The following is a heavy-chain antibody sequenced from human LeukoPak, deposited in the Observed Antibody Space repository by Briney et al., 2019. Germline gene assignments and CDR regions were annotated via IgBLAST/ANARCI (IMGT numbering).Heavy chain of an antibody. CDR2: INHSGST. J-gene: IGHJ6*02. CDR1: GGSFSGYY. D-gene: IGHD5-12*01. V-gene: IGHV4-34*01. CDR3: ARGSNTRGYSGYLDRWTNGMDV. Sequence: SETLSLTCAVYGGSFSGYYWSWIRQPPGKGLEWIGEINHSGSTNYNLSLKSRVTISVDTSKNQFSLKLSSVTAADTAVYYCARGSNTRGYSGYLDRWTNGMDVWGQGTTVTVSS.